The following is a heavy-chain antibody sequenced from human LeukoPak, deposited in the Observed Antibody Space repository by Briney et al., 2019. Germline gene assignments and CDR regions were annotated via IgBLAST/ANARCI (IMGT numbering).Heavy chain of an antibody. CDR2: IKQDGSEK. V-gene: IGHV3-7*01. D-gene: IGHD6-6*01. CDR3: ASGAARRGFDY. J-gene: IGHJ4*02. Sequence: PGGSLRLSCATSGFTFSSYWMSWVRQTPGKGLEWVANIKQDGSEKYYVDSVKGRFTISRDNAKNSLYLQMNSLRAEDTAVYYCASGAARRGFDYWGQGTLVTVSS. CDR1: GFTFSSYW.